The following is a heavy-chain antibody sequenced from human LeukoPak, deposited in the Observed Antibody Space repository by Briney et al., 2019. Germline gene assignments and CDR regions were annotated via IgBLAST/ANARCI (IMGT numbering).Heavy chain of an antibody. CDR3: ARQDARVRGVIMGIYYYYYMDV. CDR2: INPSGGST. V-gene: IGHV1-46*01. D-gene: IGHD3-10*01. CDR1: GYTFTSYY. J-gene: IGHJ6*03. Sequence: ASVKVSRKASGYTFTSYYMHWVRQAPGQGLEWMGIINPSGGSTSYAQKFQGRVTMTRDMSTSTVYMELSSLRSEDTAVYYCARQDARVRGVIMGIYYYYYMDVWGKGTTVTISS.